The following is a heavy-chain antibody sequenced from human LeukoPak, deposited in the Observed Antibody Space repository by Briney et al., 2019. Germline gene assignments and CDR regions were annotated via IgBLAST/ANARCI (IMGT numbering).Heavy chain of an antibody. Sequence: GGSLRLSCAASGFTFDDYGMSWVRQAPGKGLEWVSGINWNGGSTGYADSVKGRFTISRDNAKNSLYLQMNSLRAEDTALYYCAKDIGVLSGWFYFDYWGQGTLVTVSS. CDR3: AKDIGVLSGWFYFDY. J-gene: IGHJ4*02. CDR2: INWNGGST. CDR1: GFTFDDYG. V-gene: IGHV3-20*04. D-gene: IGHD6-19*01.